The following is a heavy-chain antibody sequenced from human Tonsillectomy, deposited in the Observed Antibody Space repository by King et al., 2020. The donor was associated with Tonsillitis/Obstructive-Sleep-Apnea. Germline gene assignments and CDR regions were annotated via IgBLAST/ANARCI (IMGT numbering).Heavy chain of an antibody. V-gene: IGHV3-9*01. CDR2: ISWNSGSI. J-gene: IGHJ6*03. CDR3: AKDMWRGYMDV. Sequence: VQLVESGGGLVQPGRSLRLSCAASGFTFDDYAMHWVRQAPGKGLEWVSGISWNSGSIGYADSVKGRFTISRDNAKNSLYLQMNSLRAEDTALYYCAKDMWRGYMDVWGKGTTVTVSS. D-gene: IGHD2-21*01. CDR1: GFTFDDYA.